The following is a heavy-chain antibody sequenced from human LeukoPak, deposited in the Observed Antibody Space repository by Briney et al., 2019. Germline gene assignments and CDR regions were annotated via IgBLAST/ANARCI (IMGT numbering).Heavy chain of an antibody. Sequence: GGSLRLSCAASGFTFSSYSMNWVRQAPGKGLEWVSSISSSSSYIYYADSVKGRFTISRDNAKNSLYLQMNSLRAEDTAVYYCARDRVSLNYFDYWGQGTLVTVSS. J-gene: IGHJ4*02. D-gene: IGHD6-13*01. CDR1: GFTFSSYS. V-gene: IGHV3-21*01. CDR3: ARDRVSLNYFDY. CDR2: ISSSSSYI.